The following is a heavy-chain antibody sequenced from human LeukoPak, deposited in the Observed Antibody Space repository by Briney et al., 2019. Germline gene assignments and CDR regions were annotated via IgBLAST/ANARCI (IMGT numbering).Heavy chain of an antibody. CDR3: AKDIGYGDYGGFDY. CDR1: GFTFSSYA. V-gene: IGHV3-23*01. CDR2: ISGSGGST. D-gene: IGHD4-17*01. Sequence: GGSLRLSCAASGFTFSSYAMSWVRHAPGKGLELVSAISGSGGSTYYADSVKGRFTISRDNSKNTLYLQMNSLRAEDTAVYYCAKDIGYGDYGGFDYWGQGTLVTVSS. J-gene: IGHJ4*02.